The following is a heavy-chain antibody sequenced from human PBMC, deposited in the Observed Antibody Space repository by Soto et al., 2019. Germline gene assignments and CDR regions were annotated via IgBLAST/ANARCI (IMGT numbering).Heavy chain of an antibody. J-gene: IGHJ4*02. CDR1: GYTFTNYY. Sequence: QVQLVQSGAEVKKPGASVKVSCKASGYTFTNYYIHWVRQAPGQGLEWMGIINPTSGSTNYAQKVQGRVSLTYDTSTTTVYMELSGLSSEDTAVLYCARDLAAGDHCGQGTLVTVSS. CDR3: ARDLAAGDH. D-gene: IGHD6-13*01. CDR2: INPTSGST. V-gene: IGHV1-46*04.